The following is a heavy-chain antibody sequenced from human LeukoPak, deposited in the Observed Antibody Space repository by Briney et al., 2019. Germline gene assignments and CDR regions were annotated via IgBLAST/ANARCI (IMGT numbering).Heavy chain of an antibody. D-gene: IGHD4-17*01. V-gene: IGHV3-23*01. Sequence: GGSLRLSCVASGFTFNSYAMSWVLQAPGKGLEWVSGISSGGSSANYADSVKGRFTISRDNSKNTLYLQMNSLRAEDTALYYCAKALPTAYDFDYWGQGILVTVSS. CDR2: ISSGGSSA. J-gene: IGHJ4*02. CDR1: GFTFNSYA. CDR3: AKALPTAYDFDY.